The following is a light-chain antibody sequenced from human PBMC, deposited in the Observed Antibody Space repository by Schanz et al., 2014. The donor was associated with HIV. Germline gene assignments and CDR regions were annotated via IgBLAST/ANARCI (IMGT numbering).Light chain of an antibody. CDR3: QHRRSWPPFFT. J-gene: IGKJ3*01. CDR2: DTS. CDR1: QDVSGY. V-gene: IGKV3-11*01. Sequence: EIVLTQSPVTLSLSPGERATLSCRASQDVSGYLAWYQHKVGQPPRLLIYDTSNRAAGIPARFSGRGSGTDFTLTISSLEPEDFAVYYCQHRRSWPPFFTFGPGTRVDAK.